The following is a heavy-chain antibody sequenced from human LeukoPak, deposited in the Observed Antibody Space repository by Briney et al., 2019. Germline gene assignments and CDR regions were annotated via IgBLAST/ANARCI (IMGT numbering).Heavy chain of an antibody. CDR2: IWYDGSNK. Sequence: GGSLRLSCAASGFTFSSYGMHWVRQAPGKGLEWVAVIWYDGSNKYYADSVKGRFTISRDNSKNTLYLQMNSLRAEDTAVYYCAKDLTMIVSGVFDIWGQGTMVTVSS. V-gene: IGHV3-33*06. J-gene: IGHJ3*02. D-gene: IGHD3-22*01. CDR1: GFTFSSYG. CDR3: AKDLTMIVSGVFDI.